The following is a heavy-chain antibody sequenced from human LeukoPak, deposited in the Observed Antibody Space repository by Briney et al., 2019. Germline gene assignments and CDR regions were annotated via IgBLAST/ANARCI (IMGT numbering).Heavy chain of an antibody. D-gene: IGHD6-13*01. CDR2: INHSGST. CDR3: ASSYSSSWSVDY. V-gene: IGHV4-34*01. CDR1: GGSFSGYY. J-gene: IGHJ4*02. Sequence: PSETLSLTCAVYGGSFSGYYWSWIRQPPGKGLEWIGEINHSGSTNYNPSLKSRVTISVDTSKNQFSLKLSSVTAADTAVYYCASSYSSSWSVDYWGQGTLVTVSS.